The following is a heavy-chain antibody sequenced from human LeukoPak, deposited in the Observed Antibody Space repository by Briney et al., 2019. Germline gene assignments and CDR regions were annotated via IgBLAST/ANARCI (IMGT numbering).Heavy chain of an antibody. CDR1: VGSISSYY. V-gene: IGHV4-4*07. J-gene: IGHJ4*02. Sequence: SGTPSLTCPGSVGSISSYYWSWIRPPAGKGLEWMGRIYTSGSTNYNPSLKSGVTMSVDTSKNQFSLKLSSVTAADTAVYYCARSVYSYGTYYFDYWGQGTLVTVSS. CDR2: IYTSGST. CDR3: ARSVYSYGTYYFDY. D-gene: IGHD5-18*01.